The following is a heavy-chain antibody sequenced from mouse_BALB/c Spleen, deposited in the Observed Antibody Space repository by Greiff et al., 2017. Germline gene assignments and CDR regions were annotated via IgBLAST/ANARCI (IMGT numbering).Heavy chain of an antibody. J-gene: IGHJ4*01. Sequence: EVKLMESGPELVKPGASVKISCKASGYTFTDYNMHWVKQSHGKSLEWIGYIYPYNGGTGYNQKFKSKATLTVDNSSSTAYMELRSLTSEDSAVYYCARNYYGYSYYAMDYWGQGTSVTVSS. D-gene: IGHD1-2*01. CDR3: ARNYYGYSYYAMDY. CDR1: GYTFTDYN. CDR2: IYPYNGGT. V-gene: IGHV1S29*02.